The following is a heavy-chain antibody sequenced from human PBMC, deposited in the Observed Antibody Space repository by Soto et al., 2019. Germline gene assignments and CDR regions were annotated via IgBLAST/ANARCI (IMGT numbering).Heavy chain of an antibody. D-gene: IGHD5-12*01. J-gene: IGHJ6*02. Sequence: QVQVQQSGPGLVKPSETLSLTCTVSSGPSRSHNWGWIRQPPGRGLEWIGYVYYTGDTSYNPSLKRRVTISAETSTNHISLTLRSVTAADTAVYYCVRQGIDYLHGLVDVWGQWTTVSVSS. CDR3: VRQGIDYLHGLVDV. CDR2: VYYTGDT. CDR1: SGPSRSHN. V-gene: IGHV4-59*08.